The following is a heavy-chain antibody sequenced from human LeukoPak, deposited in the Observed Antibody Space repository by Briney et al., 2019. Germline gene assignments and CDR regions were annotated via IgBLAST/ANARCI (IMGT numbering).Heavy chain of an antibody. CDR1: GGSISSYY. CDR3: ASGGKWFGELLPPDY. CDR2: ITYSGST. D-gene: IGHD3-10*01. V-gene: IGHV4-59*04. J-gene: IGHJ4*02. Sequence: PSETLSLTCTVSGGSISSYYWSWLRQPPGKGLEWIGSITYSGSTYYNPSLKRRVTISIDTSKNQFSLKLSSVTAADTAVYYCASGGKWFGELLPPDYWGQGTLVTVSS.